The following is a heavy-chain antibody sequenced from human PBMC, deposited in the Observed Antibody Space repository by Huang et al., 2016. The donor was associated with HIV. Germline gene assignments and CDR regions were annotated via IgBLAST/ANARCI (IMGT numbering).Heavy chain of an antibody. V-gene: IGHV5-51*03. CDR2: SQPCSSET. CDR3: ARRGAPTGPFYFDY. J-gene: IGHJ4*02. D-gene: IGHD1-1*01. Sequence: EVQLVQSGAEVKKPGESLKISCQGSGFSFTRYWISWVRQMPGKGLDWVGLSQPCSSETRDIPSVQGQVTRSVDKSITTAYLQWSSLKASDTAMYFCARRGAPTGPFYFDYWGQGTLVTVSS. CDR1: GFSFTRYW.